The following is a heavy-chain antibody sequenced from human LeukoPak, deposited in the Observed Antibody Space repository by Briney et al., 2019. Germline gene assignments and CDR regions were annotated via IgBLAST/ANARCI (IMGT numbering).Heavy chain of an antibody. J-gene: IGHJ4*02. CDR2: INPNSGGT. D-gene: IGHD6-6*01. Sequence: ASVKVSCKASGYTFTSYYMHWVRQAPGQGLEWMGWINPNSGGTNYAQKFQGWVTMTRDTSISTAYMELSRLRSDDTAVYYCARGYSSSSGFDYWGQGTLVTVSS. V-gene: IGHV1-2*04. CDR3: ARGYSSSSGFDY. CDR1: GYTFTSYY.